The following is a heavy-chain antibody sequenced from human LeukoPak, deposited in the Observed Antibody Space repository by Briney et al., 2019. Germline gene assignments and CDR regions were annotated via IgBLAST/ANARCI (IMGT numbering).Heavy chain of an antibody. J-gene: IGHJ4*02. CDR1: GFTFSRYS. Sequence: PGGSLRLSCVTPGFTFSRYSMRWVRQAPGKGLEWVSSIYFTGNYISYADSVKGRFTISRDNAKNSLYLQMNSLRAEDTAVYYCAREFNTVGNFDYWGQGTLVTVSS. V-gene: IGHV3-21*01. CDR3: AREFNTVGNFDY. CDR2: IYFTGNYI. D-gene: IGHD3-10*01.